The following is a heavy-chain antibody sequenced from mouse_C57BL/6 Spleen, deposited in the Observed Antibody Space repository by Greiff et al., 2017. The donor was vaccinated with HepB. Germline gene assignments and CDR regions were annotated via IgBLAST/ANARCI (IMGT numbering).Heavy chain of an antibody. CDR2: INPSNGGT. D-gene: IGHD1-1*01. J-gene: IGHJ4*01. Sequence: QVQLQQPGPELVKPGASVKLSCKASGYTFTSYWMHWVKQRPGQGLEWIGNINPSNGGTNYNEKFKSKATLTVDKSSSTAYMQLSILTSEDSAVYYCARSEEFITTVVATGNYAMDYWGQGTSVTVSS. CDR3: ARSEEFITTVVATGNYAMDY. CDR1: GYTFTSYW. V-gene: IGHV1-53*01.